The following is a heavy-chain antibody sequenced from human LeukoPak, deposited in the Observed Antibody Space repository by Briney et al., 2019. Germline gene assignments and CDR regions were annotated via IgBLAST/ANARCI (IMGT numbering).Heavy chain of an antibody. CDR3: ARVIPYYFDY. Sequence: PSETLSLTCAVYGGSFSGYYWSWIRQPAGRGLEWIGRIYTSGSTNYNPSLKSRVTISVDTSKNQFSLKLSSVTAADTAVYYCARVIPYYFDYWGQGTLVTVSS. D-gene: IGHD3-16*02. V-gene: IGHV4-59*10. CDR2: IYTSGST. J-gene: IGHJ4*02. CDR1: GGSFSGYY.